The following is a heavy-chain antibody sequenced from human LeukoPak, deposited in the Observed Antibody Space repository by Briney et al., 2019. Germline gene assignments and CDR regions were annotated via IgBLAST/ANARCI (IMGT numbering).Heavy chain of an antibody. J-gene: IGHJ4*02. D-gene: IGHD6-19*01. CDR1: GFTFSSYG. V-gene: IGHV3-15*01. CDR3: ITFTSGWF. Sequence: GGSLRLSCAASGFTFSSYGMHWVRQATGKGLEWVARIKSKADGETRDYAAPVKGRFTISRDDSKNTLYLEMNSLKTEDTAVYYCITFTSGWFWGQGTLVTVSS. CDR2: IKSKADGETR.